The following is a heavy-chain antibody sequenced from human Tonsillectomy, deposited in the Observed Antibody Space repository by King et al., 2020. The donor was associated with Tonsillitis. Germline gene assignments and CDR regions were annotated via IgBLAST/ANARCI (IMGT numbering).Heavy chain of an antibody. CDR1: GDSVSSNSAA. CDR2: TYYRSKWYN. Sequence: VQLQQSGPGLVKPSQTLSLTCAISGDSVSSNSAAWNWIRQSPSRGLEWLGSTYYRSKWYNDYAVSVKSRITINPDTSKNQFSLQLNSVTPEDTAVYYCARDPTLIAARPQNWFDPWGQGTLVTVSS. CDR3: ARDPTLIAARPQNWFDP. V-gene: IGHV6-1*01. J-gene: IGHJ5*02. D-gene: IGHD6-6*01.